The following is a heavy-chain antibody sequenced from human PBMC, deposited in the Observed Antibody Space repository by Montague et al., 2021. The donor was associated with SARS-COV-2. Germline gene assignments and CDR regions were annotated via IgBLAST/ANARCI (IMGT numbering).Heavy chain of an antibody. Sequence: SETLSLTCAVSDGSISSPNWWNWVRQPPGKGLEWIGEVNQSGTTIYNPSVKSGVTISEDTSKNQFYLRLNSVTAADTAVYYRARGRRPVVVPGAGPAGRAFDIWGQGTMVTVSS. CDR3: ARGRRPVVVPGAGPAGRAFDI. J-gene: IGHJ3*02. D-gene: IGHD2-2*01. V-gene: IGHV4-4*02. CDR2: VNQSGTT. CDR1: DGSISSPNW.